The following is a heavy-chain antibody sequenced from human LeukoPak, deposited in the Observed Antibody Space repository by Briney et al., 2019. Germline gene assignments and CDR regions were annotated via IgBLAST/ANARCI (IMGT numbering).Heavy chain of an antibody. CDR1: GGSFSGYY. J-gene: IGHJ5*02. V-gene: IGHV4-34*01. CDR3: ARGGLKAEKPVYNWFDP. CDR2: INYSGST. D-gene: IGHD3-16*01. Sequence: SETLSLTCAVYGGSFSGYYWSWIRQPPGKGLEWIGEINYSGSTNYNPSLKSRVTISVDTSKNQFSLKLSSVTAADTAVYYCARGGLKAEKPVYNWFDPWGQGTLVTVSS.